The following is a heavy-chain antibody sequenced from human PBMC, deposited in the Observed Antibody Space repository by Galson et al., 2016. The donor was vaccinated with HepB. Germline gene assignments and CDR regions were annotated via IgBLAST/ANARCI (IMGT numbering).Heavy chain of an antibody. V-gene: IGHV4-59*01. Sequence: ETLSLTCTVSGDSLIHYYWGWIRQPPGKGLEWIGHTYYNGHTNYNLSLTSRLSMSVDTSNNQFSLKLSSVTAADTAVYYCGRWNEGLDYWGQGTLVTVSS. J-gene: IGHJ4*02. D-gene: IGHD1-1*01. CDR1: GDSLIHYY. CDR2: TYYNGHT. CDR3: GRWNEGLDY.